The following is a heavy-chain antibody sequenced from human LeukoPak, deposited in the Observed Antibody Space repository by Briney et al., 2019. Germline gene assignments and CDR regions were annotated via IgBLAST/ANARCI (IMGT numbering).Heavy chain of an antibody. D-gene: IGHD1-26*01. Sequence: ESGPTLVKPTQTLTLTCTFSGFSLTTSRVGEGWIRQPPGKALEWLALIYWDDDKRYSPSLKTRLTITKDTSKNQVVLAISNMDPVDTATYYCAHGSGAFDIWGQGTMVTVSS. CDR2: IYWDDDK. CDR1: GFSLTTSRVG. CDR3: AHGSGAFDI. J-gene: IGHJ3*02. V-gene: IGHV2-5*02.